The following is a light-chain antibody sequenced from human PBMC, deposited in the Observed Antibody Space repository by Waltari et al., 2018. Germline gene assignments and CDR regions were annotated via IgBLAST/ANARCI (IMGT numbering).Light chain of an antibody. V-gene: IGLV6-57*03. CDR2: EDD. J-gene: IGLJ2*01. CDR3: QSYDTNNQV. CDR1: SGNIASNF. Sequence: NFMLTQPHSVSESPGETVTISCNRSSGNIASNFVQWYQLRPGTAPTTVIYEDDQRPSGVPDRFSGSIDSSSNSASLTISGLKTEDEADYYCQSYDTNNQVFGGGTKLTVL.